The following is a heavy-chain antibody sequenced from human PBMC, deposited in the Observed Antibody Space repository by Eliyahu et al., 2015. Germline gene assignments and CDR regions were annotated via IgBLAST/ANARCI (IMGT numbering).Heavy chain of an antibody. J-gene: IGHJ5*02. CDR3: ARERAECSGGSCHRRTFDP. V-gene: IGHV1-2*02. CDR1: GXTFXGXX. CDR2: INPNGGGT. Sequence: QVQLVQSGAEVKNPGASGKVSXKASGXTFXGXXXPWARQAPGQGREWMGWINPNGGGTHYAEKFQGRVTMTRDTSINTAYLDLRSLRSDDTAVYYCARERAECSGGSCHRRTFDPWGQGTQVTVSS. D-gene: IGHD2-15*01.